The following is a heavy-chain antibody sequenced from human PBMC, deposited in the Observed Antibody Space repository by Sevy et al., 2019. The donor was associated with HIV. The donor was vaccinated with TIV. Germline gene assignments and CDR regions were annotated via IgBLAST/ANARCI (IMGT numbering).Heavy chain of an antibody. CDR2: IYYSGST. V-gene: IGHV4-59*01. J-gene: IGHJ4*02. Sequence: SETLSLTCTVSGASINTFYWSWIRQPPGKGLEWIGYIYYSGSTNYNPSLHSRVTISVDTSKNQFSLKLSSVTAADSAVYYCARGQYSYGYWREFDYXGQGTLVTVSS. CDR1: GASINTFY. CDR3: ARGQYSYGYWREFDY. D-gene: IGHD5-18*01.